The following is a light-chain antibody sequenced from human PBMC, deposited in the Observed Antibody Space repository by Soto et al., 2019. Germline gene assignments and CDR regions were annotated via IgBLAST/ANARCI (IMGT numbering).Light chain of an antibody. CDR1: QSVTNSY. V-gene: IGKV3-20*01. J-gene: IGKJ4*01. CDR3: QQYGTSRIT. CDR2: GAS. Sequence: EIVLTQSPGTLSLSPGERATLSCRASQSVTNSYLVWYQQKPGQAPRLLIYGASSRATGIPDRFSGSGSGTDFTLTISRLEPEDFAVYYCQQYGTSRITFGGGTKVEIK.